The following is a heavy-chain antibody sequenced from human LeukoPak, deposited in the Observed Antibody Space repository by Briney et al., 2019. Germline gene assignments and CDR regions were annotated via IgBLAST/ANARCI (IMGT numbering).Heavy chain of an antibody. Sequence: SETLSLTCAVSGDSISSRNWWTWVRQPPGKGLEWIGRIYTSGSTNYNPSLKSRVTISVDTSKNQFSLRLSSVTAADTAVYYCARGRYSSGWFKEKTWFDPWGQGTLVTVSS. V-gene: IGHV4-4*02. D-gene: IGHD6-19*01. J-gene: IGHJ5*02. CDR2: IYTSGST. CDR3: ARGRYSSGWFKEKTWFDP. CDR1: GDSISSRNW.